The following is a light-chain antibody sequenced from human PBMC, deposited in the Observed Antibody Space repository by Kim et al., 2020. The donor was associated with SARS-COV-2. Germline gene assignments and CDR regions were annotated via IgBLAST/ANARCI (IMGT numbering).Light chain of an antibody. CDR2: AAS. CDR3: QKYDRAPWT. Sequence: ASVGDRFTITGLASQGISSYLVWYQQKPGKVPRLLIYAASVLQSGVPSRFSGSGFGTDFTLTISSLQPEDVASYYCQKYDRAPWTFGQGTKVEIK. J-gene: IGKJ1*01. V-gene: IGKV1-27*01. CDR1: QGISSY.